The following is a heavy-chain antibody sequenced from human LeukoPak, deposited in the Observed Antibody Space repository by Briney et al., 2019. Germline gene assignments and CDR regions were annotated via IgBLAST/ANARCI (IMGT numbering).Heavy chain of an antibody. CDR1: GGTFSSYA. CDR3: VRDSDHAPDY. D-gene: IGHD3-10*01. J-gene: IGHJ4*02. Sequence: SVEVSCKASGGTFSSYAISWVRQAPGQGLEWMGGIIPIFGTANYAQKFQGRVTITADESTSTAHMDLRSLRSDDTAVYYCVRDSDHAPDYWGQGTLVTVSS. CDR2: IIPIFGTA. V-gene: IGHV1-69*13.